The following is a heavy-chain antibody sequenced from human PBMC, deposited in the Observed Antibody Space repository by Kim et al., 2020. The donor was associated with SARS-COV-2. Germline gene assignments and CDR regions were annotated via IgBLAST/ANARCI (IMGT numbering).Heavy chain of an antibody. Sequence: GGSLRLSCRASGFIFSRFVMTWVRQAPGKGLEWVSSVSERGDKTDYADSVKGRFSTTRDNSENKLSLQMNSLRAEDTAIYYCEKTLIVRTAAAMAYRGQGTLVAVSS. D-gene: IGHD1-26*01. CDR1: GFIFSRFV. CDR3: EKTLIVRTAAAMAY. J-gene: IGHJ4*02. V-gene: IGHV3-23*01. CDR2: VSERGDKT.